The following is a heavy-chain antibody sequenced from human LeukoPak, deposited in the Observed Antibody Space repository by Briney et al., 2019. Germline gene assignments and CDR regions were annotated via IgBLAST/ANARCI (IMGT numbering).Heavy chain of an antibody. D-gene: IGHD2-15*01. J-gene: IGHJ6*02. CDR2: IYYSGST. CDR3: ARWRPDIVVGYQHRGNYYGMGV. V-gene: IGHV4-30-4*01. Sequence: SETLSLTCTVSGGSISSGDYYWSWIRQPPGKGLEWIGYIYYSGSTYYNPSLKSRVTISVDTSKNQFSLKLSSVTAADTAVYYCARWRPDIVVGYQHRGNYYGMGVWGQGTTVTVSS. CDR1: GGSISSGDYY.